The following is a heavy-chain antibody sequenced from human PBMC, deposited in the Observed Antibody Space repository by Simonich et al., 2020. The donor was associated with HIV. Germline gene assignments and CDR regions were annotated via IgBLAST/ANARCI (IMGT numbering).Heavy chain of an antibody. CDR2: ISYEGSNK. CDR3: ASGGSISSVWADDY. V-gene: IGHV3-30*07. J-gene: IGHJ4*02. D-gene: IGHD3-16*01. CDR1: GFTFGSYA. Sequence: QVQLVESGGGVVQPGRSLRLSCAASGFTFGSYAMHWVRQAPGKGLEWVAVISYEGSNKYYADSVKGRFTNSRDNSKNTLYLQMNSLRAEDTAVYYCASGGSISSVWADDYWGQGTLVTVSS.